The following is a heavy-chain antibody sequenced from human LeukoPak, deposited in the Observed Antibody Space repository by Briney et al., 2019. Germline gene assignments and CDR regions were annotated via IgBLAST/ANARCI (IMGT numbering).Heavy chain of an antibody. D-gene: IGHD3-22*01. CDR2: INAGNGNT. Sequence: ASVKVSCKASGYTFTSYAMHWVRQAPGQRLEWMGWINAGNGNTKYSQKFQGRVTITRDTSASTAYMALSSLRSEDTAVYYCARDYYDSSGYYYEFDYWGQGTLVTVSS. J-gene: IGHJ4*02. CDR3: ARDYYDSSGYYYEFDY. V-gene: IGHV1-3*01. CDR1: GYTFTSYA.